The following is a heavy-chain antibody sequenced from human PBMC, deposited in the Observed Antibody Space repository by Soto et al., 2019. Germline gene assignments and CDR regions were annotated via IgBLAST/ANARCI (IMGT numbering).Heavy chain of an antibody. CDR3: ASSPVGDYYYYYGMDV. J-gene: IGHJ6*02. CDR1: GGTFSSYA. V-gene: IGHV1-69*13. CDR2: IIPIFGTA. Sequence: SVKVSCKASGGTFSSYASSWVRQAPGQGLEWMGGIIPIFGTANYAQKFQGRVTITADESTSTAYMELSSLRSEDTAVYYCASSPVGDYYYYYGMDVWGQGTTVTVSS. D-gene: IGHD2-21*02.